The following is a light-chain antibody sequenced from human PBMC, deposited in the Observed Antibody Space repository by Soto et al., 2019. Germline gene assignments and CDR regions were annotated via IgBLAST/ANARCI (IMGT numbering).Light chain of an antibody. CDR1: QSISNW. J-gene: IGKJ1*01. CDR3: QQYSIYPWT. V-gene: IGKV1-5*01. Sequence: DIHMTQSPSTLPASVGDRVTITCRASQSISNWLAWYQQKPGKAPKVLIFDASSLESGVPSRFSGSGSATEFTLTISSLQPDDFATYYCQQYSIYPWTFGQGTKVDIK. CDR2: DAS.